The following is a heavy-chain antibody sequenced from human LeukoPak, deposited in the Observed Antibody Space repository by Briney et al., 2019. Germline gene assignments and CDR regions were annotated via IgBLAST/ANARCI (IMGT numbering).Heavy chain of an antibody. Sequence: ASVKVSCKASGYTFTVQYMHWVRQAPGQGLEWIGLIKPNSGATSYAQQYQGRVTMTRDTSINTAYMDLSSLTSDDTAVYYCATGRTLQWLVSFDYWGQGTLVTVSS. CDR3: ATGRTLQWLVSFDY. CDR2: IKPNSGAT. D-gene: IGHD6-19*01. CDR1: GYTFTVQY. J-gene: IGHJ4*02. V-gene: IGHV1-2*02.